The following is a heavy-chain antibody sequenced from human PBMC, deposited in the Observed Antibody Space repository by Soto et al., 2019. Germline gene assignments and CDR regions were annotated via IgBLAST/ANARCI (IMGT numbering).Heavy chain of an antibody. D-gene: IGHD4-17*01. CDR3: AKAEATVNPFDY. J-gene: IGHJ4*02. Sequence: QVQLVESGGGVVQPGRSLRLSCAASGFTFSSYGMHWVRQAPGKGLEWVAVISYDGSNKYYADSVKGRFTISRDNSKNTLYLQMNSLRAEDTAVYYCAKAEATVNPFDYWGQGTLFTVSS. CDR2: ISYDGSNK. CDR1: GFTFSSYG. V-gene: IGHV3-30*18.